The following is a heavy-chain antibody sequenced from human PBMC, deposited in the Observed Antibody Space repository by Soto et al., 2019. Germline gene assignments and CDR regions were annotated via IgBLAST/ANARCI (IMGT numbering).Heavy chain of an antibody. Sequence: GASVKVSCKASGYTFTSYGISWVRQAPGQGLDWMGWISAYNGNTNYAQKLQGRVTMTTDTSTSTAYMELRSLRSDDTAVYYCARAKRNSGWYIWFDPWGQGTLVTVSS. CDR1: GYTFTSYG. J-gene: IGHJ5*02. V-gene: IGHV1-18*01. CDR2: ISAYNGNT. CDR3: ARAKRNSGWYIWFDP. D-gene: IGHD6-19*01.